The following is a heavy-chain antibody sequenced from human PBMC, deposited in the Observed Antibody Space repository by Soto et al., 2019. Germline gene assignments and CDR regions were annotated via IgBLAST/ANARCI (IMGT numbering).Heavy chain of an antibody. Sequence: SLRLSCAASGFTFSSYAMSWVRQAPGKGLEWVSAISGSGGSTYYADSVKGRFTISRDNSKNTLYLQMDSLRAEDTAVYYCATQITGTTKSNYWAQGTLVTVSS. CDR1: GFTFSSYA. V-gene: IGHV3-23*01. CDR2: ISGSGGST. J-gene: IGHJ4*02. D-gene: IGHD1-7*01. CDR3: ATQITGTTKSNY.